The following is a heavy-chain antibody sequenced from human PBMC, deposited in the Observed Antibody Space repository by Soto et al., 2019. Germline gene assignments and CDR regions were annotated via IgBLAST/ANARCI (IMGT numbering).Heavy chain of an antibody. CDR1: GGTFSSYI. Sequence: ASVKVSCKASGGTFSSYIISLVRQAPGQGLEWMGGIIPIFGTADYAEKFQGRVSITADESTKTAYLELSSLTSEDTAVYYCARAYASNKYWFDSWGQGTLVTVSS. CDR2: IIPIFGTA. V-gene: IGHV1-69*13. CDR3: ARAYASNKYWFDS. D-gene: IGHD2-2*01. J-gene: IGHJ5*01.